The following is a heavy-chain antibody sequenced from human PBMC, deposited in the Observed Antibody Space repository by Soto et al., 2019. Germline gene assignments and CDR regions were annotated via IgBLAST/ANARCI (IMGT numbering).Heavy chain of an antibody. CDR2: ISWNSGSI. CDR3: AKTDTAMVTDAFDI. Sequence: EVQLVESGGGLVQPGRSLRLSCAASGFTFDDYAMHWVRQAPGKGLEWVSGISWNSGSIGYADSVKGLVTISRDNAKNSLYLQMTSLRAEDTALYYCAKTDTAMVTDAFDIWGQGTMVTVSS. V-gene: IGHV3-9*01. CDR1: GFTFDDYA. D-gene: IGHD5-18*01. J-gene: IGHJ3*02.